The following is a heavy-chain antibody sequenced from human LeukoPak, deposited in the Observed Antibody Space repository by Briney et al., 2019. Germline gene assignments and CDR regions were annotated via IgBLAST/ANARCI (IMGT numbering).Heavy chain of an antibody. J-gene: IGHJ4*02. V-gene: IGHV3-7*01. D-gene: IGHD1-1*01. CDR2: IKHDGSQK. CDR1: GFTVSTYW. CDR3: ARDVSNWNDLDY. Sequence: GGSLRLSCAASGFTVSTYWMSWVRQVPGKGLEWVANIKHDGSQKYYVDSVKGRFTISRDNAKNTLYLQMNSLRAEDTAVYYCARDVSNWNDLDYWGQGTLVTVSS.